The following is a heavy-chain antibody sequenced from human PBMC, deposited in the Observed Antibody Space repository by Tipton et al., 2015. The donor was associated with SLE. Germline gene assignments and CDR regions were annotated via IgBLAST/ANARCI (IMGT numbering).Heavy chain of an antibody. J-gene: IGHJ1*01. Sequence: LRLSCTVSGGSISRYYWGWIRQPAGKGLEWIGRIYTGGNTKYNPSLESRVTLSVDASKDQFSLRLTSVTAADTAVYYCATLKNVYGRRLHPWGQGTLVTVSS. CDR3: ATLKNVYGRRLHP. CDR2: IYTGGNT. D-gene: IGHD2/OR15-2a*01. V-gene: IGHV4-4*07. CDR1: GGSISRYY.